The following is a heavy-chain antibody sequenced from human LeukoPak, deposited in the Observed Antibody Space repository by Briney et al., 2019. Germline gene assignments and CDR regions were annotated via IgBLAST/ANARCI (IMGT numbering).Heavy chain of an antibody. CDR1: GGSFSGYY. CDR2: INHSGST. Sequence: PSETLSLTCAVYGGSFSGYYWSWIRQPPGKGLEWIGEINHSGSTNYNPSLKSRVTISVDTSKNQFSLKLSSVTAADTAVYYCARFELGSPRGFDYWGQGTLVTVSP. V-gene: IGHV4-34*01. CDR3: ARFELGSPRGFDY. J-gene: IGHJ4*02. D-gene: IGHD7-27*01.